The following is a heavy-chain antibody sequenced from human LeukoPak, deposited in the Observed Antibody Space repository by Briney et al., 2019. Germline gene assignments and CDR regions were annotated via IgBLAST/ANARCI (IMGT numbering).Heavy chain of an antibody. D-gene: IGHD6-13*01. V-gene: IGHV3-23*01. Sequence: PGGSLRLSCAASGFTFSSYAMSWVRQAPGKGLEWVSAISGSGGSTYYADSVKGRFTISRDNSKNTLYLQMNSLRAEDTAVYYCAKELHSSSWYLRYYFDYWGQGTLVTVSS. J-gene: IGHJ4*02. CDR1: GFTFSSYA. CDR2: ISGSGGST. CDR3: AKELHSSSWYLRYYFDY.